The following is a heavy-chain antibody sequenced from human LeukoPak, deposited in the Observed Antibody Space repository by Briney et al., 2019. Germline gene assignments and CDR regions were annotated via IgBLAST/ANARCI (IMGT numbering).Heavy chain of an antibody. V-gene: IGHV1-18*01. Sequence: ASVKVSCKASGYTFTSYGISWVRQAPGQGLEWMGWVSAYNGNTNYAQKFQGRVTITADKSTSTAYMELSSLRSEDTAVYYCARAVTYSSSSYAFDIWGQGTMVTVSS. CDR2: VSAYNGNT. J-gene: IGHJ3*02. D-gene: IGHD6-6*01. CDR3: ARAVTYSSSSYAFDI. CDR1: GYTFTSYG.